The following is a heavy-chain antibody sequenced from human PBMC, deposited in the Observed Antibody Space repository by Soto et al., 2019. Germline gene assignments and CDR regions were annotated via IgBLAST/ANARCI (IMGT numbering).Heavy chain of an antibody. D-gene: IGHD3-22*01. CDR1: CYTFTSYG. CDR2: ISAYNGNT. Sequence: ASVKVSCKASCYTFTSYGISWVRQAPGQGLEWMGWISAYNGNTNYAQKLQGRVTMTTDTSTSTAYMELRSLRSDDTAVYYCARDGDSSDYYYYGMDVWGQGTTVTVS. V-gene: IGHV1-18*01. J-gene: IGHJ6*02. CDR3: ARDGDSSDYYYYGMDV.